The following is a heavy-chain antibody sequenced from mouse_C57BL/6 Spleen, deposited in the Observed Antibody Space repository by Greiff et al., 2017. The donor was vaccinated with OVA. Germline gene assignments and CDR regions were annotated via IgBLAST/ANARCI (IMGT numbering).Heavy chain of an antibody. V-gene: IGHV1-26*01. CDR3: ARLRRGSYYFDY. CDR1: GYTFTDYY. J-gene: IGHJ2*01. D-gene: IGHD2-12*01. CDR2: INPNNGGT. Sequence: VQLQQSGPELVKPGASVKISCKASGYTFTDYYMNWVKQSHGKSLEWIGDINPNNGGTSYNQKFKGKATLTVDKSSSTAYMELRSLTSEDSAVYYCARLRRGSYYFDYWGQGTTLTVSS.